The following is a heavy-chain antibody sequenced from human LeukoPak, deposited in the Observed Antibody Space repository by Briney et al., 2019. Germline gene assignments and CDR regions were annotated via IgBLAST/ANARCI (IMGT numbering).Heavy chain of an antibody. J-gene: IGHJ6*02. CDR1: GYTFTGYY. D-gene: IGHD2-2*01. Sequence: ASVKVSCKASGYTFTGYYMHWVRQAPGQGLEWMGWINPNSGGTNYAQKFQGRVTMTRDTSISTAYMELSRLRSDDTAVYYCAGVVPAAISYYYYGMDVWGQGTTVTVSS. CDR2: INPNSGGT. CDR3: AGVVPAAISYYYYGMDV. V-gene: IGHV1-2*02.